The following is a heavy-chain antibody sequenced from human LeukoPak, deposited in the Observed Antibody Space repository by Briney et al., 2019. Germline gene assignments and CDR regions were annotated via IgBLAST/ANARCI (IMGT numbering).Heavy chain of an antibody. D-gene: IGHD6-6*01. V-gene: IGHV3-7*01. Sequence: GGSLRLSCAASGFTFSTYWMTWVRQAPGKGLEWVANIKQDGSDKYYVGSVKGRVTIFRDNAKNSLYLQMNSLRAEDTAVYYCATYGTSSGAFDFWGQGTLVIVSS. CDR1: GFTFSTYW. CDR3: ATYGTSSGAFDF. CDR2: IKQDGSDK. J-gene: IGHJ3*01.